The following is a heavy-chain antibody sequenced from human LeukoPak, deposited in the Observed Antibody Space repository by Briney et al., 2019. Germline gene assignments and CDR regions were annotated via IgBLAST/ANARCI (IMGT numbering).Heavy chain of an antibody. J-gene: IGHJ4*02. CDR3: ARRMYNSGSYYFDY. D-gene: IGHD6-19*01. V-gene: IGHV5-51*01. CDR2: IYPGDSDT. CDR1: GYNSPSYW. Sequence: GESLQISCEGSGYNSPSYWIGWVRQMPGKGLESMGIIYPGDSDTRYSLSFQGQVTISADKSISTAYLQWSSLEASDTGMYYCARRMYNSGSYYFDYWGQGTLVTVSS.